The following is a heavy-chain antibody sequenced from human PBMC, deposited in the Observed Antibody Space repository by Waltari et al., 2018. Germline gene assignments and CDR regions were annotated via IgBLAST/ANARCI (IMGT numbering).Heavy chain of an antibody. V-gene: IGHV3-53*01. Sequence: VLEAGGGLIQAGGFRSTSCVGSGFRVRRNYMSWVRQAPGKGLEWVSVLYGDGRTYYAESVKGRFIISRDNSKNTVYFQMNRLQTEDTAVYFCVRGVAGGFDIWGQGTLVTVSS. D-gene: IGHD6-19*01. J-gene: IGHJ3*02. CDR2: LYGDGRT. CDR3: VRGVAGGFDI. CDR1: GFRVRRNY.